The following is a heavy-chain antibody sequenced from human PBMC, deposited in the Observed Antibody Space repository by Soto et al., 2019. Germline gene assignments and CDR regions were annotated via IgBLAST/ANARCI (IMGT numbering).Heavy chain of an antibody. CDR3: ARDTYTSGWYNLDD. J-gene: IGHJ4*02. CDR1: GFPGNCNY. Sequence: GGSLRLSCASSGFPGNCNYMILVRPAPGKGLEWVSVIYSGGSTYYADSVKGRFTISRDNSKNTLFLQMNSLRAEDTAVYYCARDTYTSGWYNLDDWGQGTL. V-gene: IGHV3-53*01. D-gene: IGHD6-19*01. CDR2: IYSGGST.